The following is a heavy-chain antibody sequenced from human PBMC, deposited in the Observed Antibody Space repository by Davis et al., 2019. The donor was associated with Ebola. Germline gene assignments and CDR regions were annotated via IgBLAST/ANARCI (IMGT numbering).Heavy chain of an antibody. Sequence: SETLSLTCTVSGGSISSGSYYWGWIRQPPGKGLEWIGSIYYRGSTYYNPSLKSRVTISVDTPKNQFSLKLTSVTAADTAVYSCARGSLSDSNPIDYWGQGTLVTVSS. J-gene: IGHJ4*02. CDR2: IYYRGST. CDR1: GGSISSGSYY. CDR3: ARGSLSDSNPIDY. D-gene: IGHD3-22*01. V-gene: IGHV4-39*01.